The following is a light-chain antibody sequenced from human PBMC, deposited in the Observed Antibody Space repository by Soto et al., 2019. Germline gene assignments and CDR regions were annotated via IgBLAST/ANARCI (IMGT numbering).Light chain of an antibody. Sequence: DIQMTQSPSSVSASVGDRVTITCRASQGINTWLAWYQQKPGKGPRLLIYSVSKLQSGVPSRFNGSGSGTDFSLTISGLQPDDFATYYCQQAHTFPVTFGPGTRLDVK. J-gene: IGKJ3*01. V-gene: IGKV1-12*01. CDR3: QQAHTFPVT. CDR1: QGINTW. CDR2: SVS.